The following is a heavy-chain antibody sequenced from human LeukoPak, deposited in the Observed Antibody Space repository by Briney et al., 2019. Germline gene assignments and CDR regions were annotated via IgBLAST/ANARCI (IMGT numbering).Heavy chain of an antibody. V-gene: IGHV3-21*01. CDR2: ISSSSSYI. Sequence: AGGSLRLSCAASGFTFSSNAMNWVRQAPGKGLEWVSSISSSSSYIYYADSVKGRFTISRDNAKNSLFLQLNSLRAEDTAVYYCARVSIAAPGTNYFDYWGQGTLVTVSS. CDR1: GFTFSSNA. D-gene: IGHD6-13*01. J-gene: IGHJ4*02. CDR3: ARVSIAAPGTNYFDY.